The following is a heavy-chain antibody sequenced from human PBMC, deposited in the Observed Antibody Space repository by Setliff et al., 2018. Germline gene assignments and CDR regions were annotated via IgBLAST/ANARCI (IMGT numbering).Heavy chain of an antibody. CDR3: AREGVDTRSSTDYRYYMDV. V-gene: IGHV1-2*02. J-gene: IGHJ6*03. CDR2: INPDTGDT. CDR1: GNRFTDYF. D-gene: IGHD5-18*01. Sequence: GASVKVSCKASGNRFTDYFLHWVRQAPGQGLEWMGWINPDTGDTHYPVNFQGRVTMTRDESTSTAYMELSSLRTEDTAVYYCAREGVDTRSSTDYRYYMDVWGKGTTVTVSS.